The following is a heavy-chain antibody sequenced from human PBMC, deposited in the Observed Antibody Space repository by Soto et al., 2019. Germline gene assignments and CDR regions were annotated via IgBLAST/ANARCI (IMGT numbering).Heavy chain of an antibody. J-gene: IGHJ6*02. D-gene: IGHD3-9*01. Sequence: QVQLVQSGAEVKKPGSSVKVSCKASGGSFSNYAVSWVRQAPGQGLEWMGGIIPMLHTANYAQKFQGRVTIIADASTTKAFLELSNLRSEHLAVYYCAGELLRYFDTYYFYGSDVWGQGPTVPVSS. CDR3: AGELLRYFDTYYFYGSDV. CDR2: IIPMLHTA. CDR1: GGSFSNYA. V-gene: IGHV1-69*11.